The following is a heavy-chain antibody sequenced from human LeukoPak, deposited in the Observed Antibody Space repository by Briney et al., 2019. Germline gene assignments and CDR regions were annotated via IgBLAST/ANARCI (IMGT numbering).Heavy chain of an antibody. D-gene: IGHD2-15*01. CDR2: ISSSSSYI. CDR1: GFTFSSYS. J-gene: IGHJ6*03. Sequence: GGSLRLSCAASGFTFSSYSMNWVRQAPGKGLEWVSSISSSSSYIFYADSVKGRFTISRDNAKNSLYLQMNSLRDEDTAVYYCARVVAGRYYYMDVWGKGTTVTVSS. V-gene: IGHV3-21*01. CDR3: ARVVAGRYYYMDV.